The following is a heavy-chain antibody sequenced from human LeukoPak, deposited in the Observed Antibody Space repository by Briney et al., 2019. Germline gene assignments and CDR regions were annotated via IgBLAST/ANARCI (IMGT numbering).Heavy chain of an antibody. J-gene: IGHJ4*02. CDR2: ISAYNGNT. CDR3: ARGGGLLWFGEFRPEFDY. V-gene: IGHV1-18*01. D-gene: IGHD3-10*01. CDR1: GYTFTSYG. Sequence: ASVKVSCEASGYTFTSYGISWVRQAPGQGLEWMGWISAYNGNTNYAQKLQGRVTMTTDTSTSTAYMELRSLRSDDAAVYYCARGGGLLWFGEFRPEFDYWGQGTLVTVSS.